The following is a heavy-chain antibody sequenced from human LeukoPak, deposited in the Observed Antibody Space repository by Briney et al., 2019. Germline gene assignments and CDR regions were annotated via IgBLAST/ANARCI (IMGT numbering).Heavy chain of an antibody. CDR1: GGSISINYN. Sequence: PSETLSLTCTVSGGSISINYNWGWIRQPPGKGLEWIGSIFYSGATYYSPSLKSRVTISVDTSKNQFSLKLSSMTAADTAVYYCVRHRQWLLFPDYWGQGTLVTVSS. J-gene: IGHJ4*02. CDR3: VRHRQWLLFPDY. D-gene: IGHD6-19*01. V-gene: IGHV4-39*01. CDR2: IFYSGAT.